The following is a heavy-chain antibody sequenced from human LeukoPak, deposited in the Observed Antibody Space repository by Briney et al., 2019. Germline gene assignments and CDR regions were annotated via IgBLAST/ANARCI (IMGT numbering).Heavy chain of an antibody. CDR2: IKQDGSEK. J-gene: IGHJ4*02. CDR1: RFTFSRYW. V-gene: IGHV3-7*01. D-gene: IGHD3-3*01. Sequence: GGSLRLSCAASRFTFSRYWMSWVRQAPGKGLEWVANIKQDGSEKYYVDSVKGRFTISRDNAKNSLYLQMNSLRAEDTAVYYCARDIDRYYGDYWGQGTLDTVSS. CDR3: ARDIDRYYGDY.